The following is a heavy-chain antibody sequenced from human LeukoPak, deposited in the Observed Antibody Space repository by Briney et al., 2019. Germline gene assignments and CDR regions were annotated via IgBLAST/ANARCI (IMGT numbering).Heavy chain of an antibody. V-gene: IGHV1-18*01. Sequence: ASVKVSCKASGYTFTSYGISWVRQAPGQGLEWMGWISAYNGNTNYAQKLQGRVTMTTDTSTSTAYMELRSLRSDDTAVYYCARDFVSSSWYVPFQHWGQGTLVTVSS. D-gene: IGHD6-13*01. CDR2: ISAYNGNT. CDR1: GYTFTSYG. CDR3: ARDFVSSSWYVPFQH. J-gene: IGHJ1*01.